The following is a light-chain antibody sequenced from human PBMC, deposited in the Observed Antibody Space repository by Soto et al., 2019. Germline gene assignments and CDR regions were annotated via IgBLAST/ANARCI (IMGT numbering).Light chain of an antibody. V-gene: IGKV1-27*01. CDR3: QKFNTAPLT. J-gene: IGKJ5*01. CDR2: SAS. CDR1: QAISVY. Sequence: DIQMTQSPSSLSASVGYIVTITCRASQAISVYLAWYQQKPGKVPKLLIYSASTLQSEVPSRFSGSGSGTDFTLTISSLQPEDVATYFCQKFNTAPLTFGQGTPLEIK.